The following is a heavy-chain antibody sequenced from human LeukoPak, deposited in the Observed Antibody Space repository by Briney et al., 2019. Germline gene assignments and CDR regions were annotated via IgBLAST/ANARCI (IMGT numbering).Heavy chain of an antibody. Sequence: ASVKVSCKASGYTFTDYYINWVRQAPGQGLEWMGIINPSGGSTSYAQKFQGRVTMTRDMSTSTVYMELSSLRSEDAAVYYCARTPPGYRAAFDIWGQGTMVTVSS. J-gene: IGHJ3*02. CDR3: ARTPPGYRAAFDI. D-gene: IGHD6-13*01. V-gene: IGHV1-46*01. CDR1: GYTFTDYY. CDR2: INPSGGST.